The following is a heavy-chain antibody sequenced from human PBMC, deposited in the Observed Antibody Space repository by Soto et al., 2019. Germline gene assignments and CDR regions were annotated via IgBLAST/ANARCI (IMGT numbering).Heavy chain of an antibody. Sequence: ASVKVSCKASGYTFTIYAMHWVRQAPGQRLEWMGWINAGNGNTKYSQKFQGRVTITRDTSASTAYMELSSLRSEDTAVYYCARGIGDYDFWSGYYTGYFDYWGQETLVTSPQ. CDR1: GYTFTIYA. J-gene: IGHJ4*02. CDR3: ARGIGDYDFWSGYYTGYFDY. D-gene: IGHD3-3*01. CDR2: INAGNGNT. V-gene: IGHV1-3*01.